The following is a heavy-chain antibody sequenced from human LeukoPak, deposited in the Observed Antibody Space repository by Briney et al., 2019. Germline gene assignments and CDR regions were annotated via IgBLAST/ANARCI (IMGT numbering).Heavy chain of an antibody. D-gene: IGHD3-10*01. V-gene: IGHV3-23*01. CDR3: ARPGDGSGSYPNEFDY. J-gene: IGHJ4*02. CDR1: GYTFRSYA. CDR2: IRGGGGST. Sequence: GGPLRLPCTPSGYTFRSYAVRWPRESRGKGLVGVSHIRGGGGSTYYADSVKGRFTISRDNSKNTLYLQMNSLRAEDTAVYYCARPGDGSGSYPNEFDYWGQGTLVTVSS.